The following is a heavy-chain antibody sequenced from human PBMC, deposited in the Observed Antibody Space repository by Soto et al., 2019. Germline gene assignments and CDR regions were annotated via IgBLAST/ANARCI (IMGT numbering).Heavy chain of an antibody. CDR3: ARKFDTASGYEPYYYYGMDV. V-gene: IGHV4-31*03. J-gene: IGHJ6*02. CDR1: GGSISSGGYY. CDR2: IYYSGST. Sequence: PSETLSLTCTVSGGSISSGGYYWSWIRQHPGKGLEWIGYIYYSGSTYYNPSLKSRVTISVDTSKNQFSLKLGSVTAADTAVYYCARKFDTASGYEPYYYYGMDVWGQGTTVTVSS. D-gene: IGHD5-12*01.